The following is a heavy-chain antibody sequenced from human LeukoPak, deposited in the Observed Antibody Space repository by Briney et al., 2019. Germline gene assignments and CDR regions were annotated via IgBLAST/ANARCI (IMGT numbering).Heavy chain of an antibody. V-gene: IGHV3-21*01. CDR3: ARDPYSGNYGDYYYYYMDV. D-gene: IGHD1-26*01. Sequence: GGSLRLSCAASGFTFSSYAMSWVRQAPGKGLEWVSSITSSSSYIYYADSVKGRFTISRDNAKISLYLQMNSLRDEDTAVYYCARDPYSGNYGDYYYYYMDVWGKGTTVTISS. CDR2: ITSSSSYI. CDR1: GFTFSSYA. J-gene: IGHJ6*03.